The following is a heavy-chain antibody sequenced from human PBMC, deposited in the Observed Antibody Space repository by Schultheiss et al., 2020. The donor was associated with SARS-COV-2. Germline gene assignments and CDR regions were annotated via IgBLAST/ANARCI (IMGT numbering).Heavy chain of an antibody. D-gene: IGHD4-23*01. CDR1: GFTFSSYS. CDR2: ISYDGSSK. Sequence: SCAASGFTFSSYSMNWVRQAPGKGLEWVALISYDGSSKYYADSVKGRFTISRDNSKNTLYLQMNSLRAEDTAVYYCAREAGNSADYWGQGTLVTVSS. J-gene: IGHJ4*02. CDR3: AREAGNSADY. V-gene: IGHV3-30*03.